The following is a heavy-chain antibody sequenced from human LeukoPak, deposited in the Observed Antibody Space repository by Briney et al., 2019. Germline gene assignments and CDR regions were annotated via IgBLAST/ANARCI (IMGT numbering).Heavy chain of an antibody. Sequence: PGGSLRLSCAASGFIVSSNYMSWVRQAPGKGLDWVAVIWYDGSNKYYADSVKGRFTISRDNSKNTLYLQMNSLRAEDTAVYYCAKPIAVAAPYFDYWGQGTLVTVSS. CDR3: AKPIAVAAPYFDY. CDR1: GFIVSSNY. V-gene: IGHV3-33*06. CDR2: IWYDGSNK. D-gene: IGHD6-19*01. J-gene: IGHJ4*02.